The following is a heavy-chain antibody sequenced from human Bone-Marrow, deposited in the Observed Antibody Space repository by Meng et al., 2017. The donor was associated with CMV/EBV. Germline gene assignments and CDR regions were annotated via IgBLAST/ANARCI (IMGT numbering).Heavy chain of an antibody. CDR3: ARDLNWEATIWDYYYYYGMDV. Sequence: GECLKISCAASGFTFSSYAMHWVRQAPGKGLEWVAVISYDGSNKYYADSVKGRFTISRDNAKNSLYLQMNSLRAEDTAVYYCARDLNWEATIWDYYYYYGMDVWGQGTTVTVSS. V-gene: IGHV3-30-3*01. D-gene: IGHD5-12*01. J-gene: IGHJ6*02. CDR1: GFTFSSYA. CDR2: ISYDGSNK.